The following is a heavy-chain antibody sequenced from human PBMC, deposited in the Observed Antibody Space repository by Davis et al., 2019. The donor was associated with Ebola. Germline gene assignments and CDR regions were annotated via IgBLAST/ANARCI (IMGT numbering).Heavy chain of an antibody. V-gene: IGHV3-11*06. D-gene: IGHD2-21*02. CDR2: ISGDSLYT. Sequence: GESLKISCAASGFTFTDYYMGWIRQAPGKGLEWVSYISGDSLYTNYADSVRGRLTISSDDAKNSLYLQMNSLRAEDTAVYYCVRDPALVVTGGGWFFGLWGRGTLVTVSS. CDR3: VRDPALVVTGGGWFFGL. J-gene: IGHJ2*01. CDR1: GFTFTDYY.